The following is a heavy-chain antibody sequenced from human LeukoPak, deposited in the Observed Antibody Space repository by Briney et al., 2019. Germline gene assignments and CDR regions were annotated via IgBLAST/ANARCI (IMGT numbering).Heavy chain of an antibody. CDR3: AREHCSGGSCYHSWYFDL. CDR2: IHYTGST. D-gene: IGHD2-15*01. Sequence: PSETLSLTCTVSGGSINSYYWSWIRQPPGKGLECIGYIHYTGSTNYNPSLKSRVTISVDTSKNQFSLKLSSVTAADTAVYYCAREHCSGGSCYHSWYFDLWGRGTLVTVSS. V-gene: IGHV4-59*01. J-gene: IGHJ2*01. CDR1: GGSINSYY.